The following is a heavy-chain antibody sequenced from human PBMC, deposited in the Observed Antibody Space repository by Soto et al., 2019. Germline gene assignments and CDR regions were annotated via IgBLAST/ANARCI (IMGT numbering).Heavy chain of an antibody. D-gene: IGHD1-26*01. J-gene: IGHJ6*02. CDR3: ARGVGAPPYYYYGMDV. V-gene: IGHV4-34*01. CDR2: INHSGST. CDR1: GGSFSGYY. Sequence: QVQLQQWGAGLLKPSETLSLTCAVYGGSFSGYYWSWIRQPPGKGLEWIGEINHSGSTNYNPSLKSRVTISVDTSTNQFSLKLSSVTAADTAVYYCARGVGAPPYYYYGMDVWGQGTTVTVSS.